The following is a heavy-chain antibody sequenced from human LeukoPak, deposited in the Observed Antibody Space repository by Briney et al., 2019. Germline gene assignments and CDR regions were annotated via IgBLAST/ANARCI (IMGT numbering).Heavy chain of an antibody. CDR2: INHSGST. CDR1: GGSFSGYY. V-gene: IGHV4-34*01. J-gene: IGHJ5*02. CDR3: ARGPETDYYDSSGWDNWFDP. Sequence: SETLSLTCAVYGGSFSGYYWSWIRQPPGKGLEWIGEINHSGSTNYNPSLKSRATISVDTSKNQFSLKLSSVTAADTAVYYCARGPETDYYDSSGWDNWFDPWGQGTLVTVSS. D-gene: IGHD3-22*01.